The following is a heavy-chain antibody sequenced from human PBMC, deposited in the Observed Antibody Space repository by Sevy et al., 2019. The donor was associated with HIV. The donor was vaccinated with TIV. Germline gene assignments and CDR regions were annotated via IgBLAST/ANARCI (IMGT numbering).Heavy chain of an antibody. J-gene: IGHJ3*02. V-gene: IGHV3-30-3*01. CDR2: ISFDGSNK. D-gene: IGHD2-2*01. CDR1: GFTFSGYT. CDR3: ARGGWDIVVVPAAFDI. Sequence: GGSLRLSCAASGFTFSGYTLHWVRQAPCKGLEWVAVISFDGSNKYYVDSVKGRFTISRDNSKNTLYLQMNSLRPEDTAVYYCARGGWDIVVVPAAFDIWGQGTMVTVSS.